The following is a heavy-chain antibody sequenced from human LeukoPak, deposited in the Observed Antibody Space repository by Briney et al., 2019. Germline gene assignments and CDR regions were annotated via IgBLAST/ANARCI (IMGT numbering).Heavy chain of an antibody. CDR3: ARDAVDTANAV. D-gene: IGHD5-18*01. CDR2: INSDGSST. Sequence: GGSLRLSCAASGFTFSSSWMRWVRQAPEKGLVWVSRINSDGSSTSYADSVKGRFTISRDNAKNTLFLQMNSLRAEDTAVYYCARDAVDTANAVWGQGTTVTVSS. V-gene: IGHV3-74*01. J-gene: IGHJ6*02. CDR1: GFTFSSSW.